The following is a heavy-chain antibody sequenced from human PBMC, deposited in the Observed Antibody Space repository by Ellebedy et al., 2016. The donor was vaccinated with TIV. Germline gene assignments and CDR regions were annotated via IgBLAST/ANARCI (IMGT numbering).Heavy chain of an antibody. Sequence: GGSLRLSCAASAFSFSSYWMTWVRQAPGKGLEWVANINQDGSEKHYLDSVKGRFTISRDNAKNSLFLQMNSLRPEDTAVYYCSREGLEAGMDLWGQGTTVIVSS. V-gene: IGHV3-7*01. J-gene: IGHJ6*02. CDR2: INQDGSEK. CDR1: AFSFSSYW. CDR3: SREGLEAGMDL.